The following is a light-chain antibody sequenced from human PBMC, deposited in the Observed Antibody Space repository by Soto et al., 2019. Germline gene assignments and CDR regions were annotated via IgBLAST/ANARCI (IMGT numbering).Light chain of an antibody. CDR1: TGAVTNGHY. CDR2: DTT. CDR3: LLSYNGPYV. J-gene: IGLJ1*01. Sequence: QAVVTQEPSLTVSPGWTVTLTCGSSTGAVTNGHYPYWFQQKPGQAPRTLIYDTTNRHSWTPARFSGSLLGGKAALTLSGAQPEDEAEYYCLLSYNGPYVFGTGTKVTVL. V-gene: IGLV7-46*01.